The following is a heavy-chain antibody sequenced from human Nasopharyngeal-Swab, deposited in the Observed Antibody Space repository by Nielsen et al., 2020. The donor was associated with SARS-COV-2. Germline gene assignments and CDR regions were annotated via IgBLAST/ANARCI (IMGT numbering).Heavy chain of an antibody. CDR3: VKDLAYDEVS. V-gene: IGHV3-23*01. D-gene: IGHD5-12*01. CDR2: INNRGDDT. CDR1: GFIFSNYA. Sequence: GESLKISCAASGFIFSNYARSWVRQAPGKGLEWVSTINNRGDDTHYVDSVRGRFTVSRDNSKNTLYLQMNSLRGEDTAIYYCVKDLAYDEVSWGQGTLVTVSS. J-gene: IGHJ5*02.